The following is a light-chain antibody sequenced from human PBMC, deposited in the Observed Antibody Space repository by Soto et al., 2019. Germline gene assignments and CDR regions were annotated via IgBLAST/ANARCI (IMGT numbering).Light chain of an antibody. CDR2: EVS. V-gene: IGLV2-14*01. J-gene: IGLJ1*01. CDR3: SSYTSSSTPHYV. CDR1: SSDVGGYNY. Sequence: QSALPQPASVSGSPRQSITISCTGTSSDVGGYNYVSWYQQHPGKAPKLMIYEVSNRPSGVSNRFSGSKSGNTASLTISGLQAEDEADYYCSSYTSSSTPHYVFGTGTKLTVL.